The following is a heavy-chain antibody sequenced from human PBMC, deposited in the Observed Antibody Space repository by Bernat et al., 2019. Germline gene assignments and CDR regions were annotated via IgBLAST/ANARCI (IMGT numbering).Heavy chain of an antibody. CDR3: ASHSYSSSRPYYFDY. J-gene: IGHJ4*02. CDR1: GGSISSSSYY. V-gene: IGHV4-39*01. Sequence: QLQLQESGPGLVKPSETLSLTCTVPGGSISSSSYYWGWIRQPPGKGLEWIGSIYYSGSTYYNPSLKSRVTISVDTCKNQFSLKLSSVTAAEPAEYYWASHSYSSSRPYYFDYWGQGTLVTVSS. CDR2: IYYSGST. D-gene: IGHD6-13*01.